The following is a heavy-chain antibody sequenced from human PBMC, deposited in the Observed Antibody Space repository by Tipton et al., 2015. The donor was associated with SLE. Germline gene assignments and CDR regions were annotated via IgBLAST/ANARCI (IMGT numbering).Heavy chain of an antibody. CDR1: GYTFTSYY. J-gene: IGHJ4*02. Sequence: QSGAEVKKPGASAKVSCKASGYTFTSYYMHWVRQAPGQGLEWMGWISAYNGNTNYAQNLQGRATMTTDTSTSTVYMELRSLRSDDTAVYYCARDQIEPGGFDYWGQGTLVTVSS. CDR2: ISAYNGNT. D-gene: IGHD3-16*01. V-gene: IGHV1-18*04. CDR3: ARDQIEPGGFDY.